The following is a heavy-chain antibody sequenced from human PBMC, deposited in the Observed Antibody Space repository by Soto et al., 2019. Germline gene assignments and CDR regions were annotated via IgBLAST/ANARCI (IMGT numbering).Heavy chain of an antibody. Sequence: QVQLVQSGAEVKKPGSSVKVSCKASGGTFSTYTITWVRQAPGQGLEWMGRIIPIIGIINYAQKFRGRVTISADNLAGTAYVEQSGPSSDDTAVFYCAGGSYSHSNDGHASSYLWGQGTLDTVSS. V-gene: IGHV1-69*02. CDR1: GGTFSTYT. D-gene: IGHD4-4*01. J-gene: IGHJ4*02. CDR2: IIPIIGII. CDR3: AGGSYSHSNDGHASSYL.